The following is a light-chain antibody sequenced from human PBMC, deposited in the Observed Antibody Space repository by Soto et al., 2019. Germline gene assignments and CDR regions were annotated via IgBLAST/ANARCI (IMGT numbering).Light chain of an antibody. CDR2: DNN. V-gene: IGLV1-44*01. J-gene: IGLJ2*01. Sequence: QAVVTQPPSASGTPGQRVTISCSGGSSNVGRNTVNWYQQLPGTAPKLLIYDNNQRPSGVPARFSGSKSGTSASLAISGLQSEDEADYFCAAWDGRLNGPVFGGGTKLTVL. CDR3: AAWDGRLNGPV. CDR1: SSNVGRNT.